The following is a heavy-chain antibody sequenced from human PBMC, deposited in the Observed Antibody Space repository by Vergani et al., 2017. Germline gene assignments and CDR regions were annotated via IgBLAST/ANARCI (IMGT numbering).Heavy chain of an antibody. CDR3: ARDRAIVVVPAAINAFDI. V-gene: IGHV1-69*01. D-gene: IGHD2-2*01. CDR1: GGTFSSYA. Sequence: QVQLVQSGAEVKKPGSSVKVSCKASGGTFSSYAISWVRQAPGQGLECMGGIIPIFGTANYAQKFQGRVTITADESTSTAYMELSSLRSEDTAVYYCARDRAIVVVPAAINAFDIWGQGTMVTVSS. J-gene: IGHJ3*02. CDR2: IIPIFGTA.